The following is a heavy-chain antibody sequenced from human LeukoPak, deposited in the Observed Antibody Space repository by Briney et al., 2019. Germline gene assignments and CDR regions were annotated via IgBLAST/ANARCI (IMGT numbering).Heavy chain of an antibody. J-gene: IGHJ4*02. Sequence: SETLSLTCTVSGGSISGGGYYWSWIRQHPGKGLEWIGYIYYSGSTYYNPSLKSRVTISVDTSKNQFSLKLSSVTAADTAVYYCARESIAAAGLFDYWGQGTLVTVSS. CDR1: GGSISGGGYY. D-gene: IGHD6-13*01. V-gene: IGHV4-31*03. CDR2: IYYSGST. CDR3: ARESIAAAGLFDY.